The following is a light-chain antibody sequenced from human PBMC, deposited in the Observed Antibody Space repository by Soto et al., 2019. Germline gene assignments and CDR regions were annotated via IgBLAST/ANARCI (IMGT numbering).Light chain of an antibody. CDR1: QSVSSCF. Sequence: IGLTQSPGSLSLSPGERATLSCRASQSVSSCFFAWNQQKPGTAPRLLIYASSCRATVIPDRFRGSGSVTDFTLTISRLEPEDFAWYYCQQYGSSPWITFGPGTKVDIK. CDR3: QQYGSSPWIT. CDR2: ASS. J-gene: IGKJ3*01. V-gene: IGKV3-20*01.